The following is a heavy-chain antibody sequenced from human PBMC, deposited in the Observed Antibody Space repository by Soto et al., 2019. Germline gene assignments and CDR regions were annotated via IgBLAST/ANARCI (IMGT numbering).Heavy chain of an antibody. CDR2: TYHSGDT. CDR1: GGSISSIHYY. J-gene: IGHJ5*02. D-gene: IGHD3-10*02. CDR3: ARHVRGAVTMNWFDL. Sequence: SETLSLTCTVSGGSISSIHYYWGWIRQSPGMGLEWIGSTYHSGDTYDNPSLKSRLTMSVDTSKNQFSLKLTSVFAADTAVYYCARHVRGAVTMNWFDLWGQGTLVTVSS. V-gene: IGHV4-39*01.